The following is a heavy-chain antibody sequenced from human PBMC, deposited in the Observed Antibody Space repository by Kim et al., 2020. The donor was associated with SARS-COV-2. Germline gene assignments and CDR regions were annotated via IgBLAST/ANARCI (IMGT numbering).Heavy chain of an antibody. CDR3: AKSLDRDAFDI. CDR2: IYSGGST. D-gene: IGHD2-2*03. CDR1: GFTVSSNY. Sequence: GGSLRLSCAASGFTVSSNYMSWVRQAPGKGLEWVSVIYSGGSTYYADSVKGRFTISRDNSKNTLYLQMNSLRAEDTAVYYCAKSLDRDAFDIWGQGTMVTVSS. J-gene: IGHJ3*02. V-gene: IGHV3-53*01.